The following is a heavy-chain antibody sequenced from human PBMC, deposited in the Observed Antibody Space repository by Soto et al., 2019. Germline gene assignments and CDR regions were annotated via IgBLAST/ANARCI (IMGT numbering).Heavy chain of an antibody. V-gene: IGHV3-23*01. CDR3: ARDLYYYDSSGYSRPPFYYYYYGMDV. CDR2: ICGSGGST. Sequence: GGSLRLSCAASGFTVSSYAMSWVRQAPGKGLEWVSAICGSGGSTYYADSVKGRFTISRDNSKNTLYLQMNSLRAEDTAVYYCARDLYYYDSSGYSRPPFYYYYYGMDVWGQGTTVTVSS. J-gene: IGHJ6*02. D-gene: IGHD3-22*01. CDR1: GFTVSSYA.